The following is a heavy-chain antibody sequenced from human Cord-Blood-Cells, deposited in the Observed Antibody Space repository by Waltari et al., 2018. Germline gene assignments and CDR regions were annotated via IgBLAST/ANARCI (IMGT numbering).Heavy chain of an antibody. CDR2: INHSGST. CDR3: ARGCCRAWDPVFDY. J-gene: IGHJ4*02. Sequence: QVQLQQWGAGLLKPSETLSLTCAVYGGSFSGYYWSWIRQPPGKGLEWIGEINHSGSTNYNPSLKSRVTISVDTAKNQFSPKLSSVTAAETAVYYCARGCCRAWDPVFDYWGQGTLVTVSS. D-gene: IGHD2-15*01. V-gene: IGHV4-34*01. CDR1: GGSFSGYY.